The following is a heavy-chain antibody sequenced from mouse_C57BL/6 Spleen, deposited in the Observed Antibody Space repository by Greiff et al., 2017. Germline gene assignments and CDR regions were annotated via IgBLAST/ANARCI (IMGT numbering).Heavy chain of an antibody. CDR2: IDPSDSYT. CDR1: GYTFTSYW. CDR3: ARCYDYLGWFAY. Sequence: QVQLQQPGAELVKPGASVKLSCKASGYTFTSYWLQWVKQRPGQGLEWIGEIDPSDSYTNYNQKFKGEATLTVDTSSSTAYMQLSSLTSEDSAVYYCARCYDYLGWFAYWGQGTLVTVSA. V-gene: IGHV1-50*01. J-gene: IGHJ3*01. D-gene: IGHD2-4*01.